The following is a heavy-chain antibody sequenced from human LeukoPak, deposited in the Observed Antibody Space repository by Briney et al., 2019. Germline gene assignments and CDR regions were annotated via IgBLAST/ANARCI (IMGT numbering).Heavy chain of an antibody. Sequence: PSETLSLTCTVSGVSVSSDTYYWSWIRQAPGKGLEWIGYLYPSGSTHYSPSLRSRVTISVDTSKNQFSLKLTSVTAADTAVYYCARGDGYNPLWGQGTLVTVSS. CDR3: ARGDGYNPL. CDR1: GVSVSSDTYY. CDR2: LYPSGST. J-gene: IGHJ4*02. V-gene: IGHV4-61*01. D-gene: IGHD5-24*01.